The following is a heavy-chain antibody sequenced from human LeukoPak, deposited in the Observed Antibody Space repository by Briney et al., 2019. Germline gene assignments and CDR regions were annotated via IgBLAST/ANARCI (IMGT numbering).Heavy chain of an antibody. D-gene: IGHD5-24*01. V-gene: IGHV3-74*01. CDR2: INTDGRTT. J-gene: IGHJ4*02. CDR3: ARDNAYMFDY. Sequence: GGSLRLSCAASGFTFSSYAMNWVRQAPGKGLVWVAHINTDGRTTTYADSVKGRFTVSRDNAKNTLYLELNRLRAEDTAVYYCARDNAYMFDYWGQGTQVTVSS. CDR1: GFTFSSYA.